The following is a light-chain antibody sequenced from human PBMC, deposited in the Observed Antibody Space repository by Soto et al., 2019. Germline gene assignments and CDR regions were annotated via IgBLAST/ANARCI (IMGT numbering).Light chain of an antibody. J-gene: IGKJ1*01. CDR3: QQYGNSPRP. CDR2: GAS. V-gene: IGKV3-20*01. Sequence: EMVLTQSPGTLSLSPGERATLSCRASQSVSSNYLAWYQQKPGQAPRLLIYGASSRATGVPDRFSGSVSGTDFTLTITRLEPADFAVYYCQQYGNSPRPFGQGTKVEIK. CDR1: QSVSSNY.